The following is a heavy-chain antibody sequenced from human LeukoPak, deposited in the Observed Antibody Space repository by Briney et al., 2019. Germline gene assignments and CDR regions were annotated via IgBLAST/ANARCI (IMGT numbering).Heavy chain of an antibody. Sequence: PETLSLTCAVYGGSFSGYYWSWIRQPPGKGLQWIGEINHSGSTNYNPSLKSRVTISVDTSKNQFSLKLSSVTAADTAVYYCARGRVSMVRGVIILNWFDPWGQGTLVTVSS. V-gene: IGHV4-34*01. CDR3: ARGRVSMVRGVIILNWFDP. D-gene: IGHD3-10*01. J-gene: IGHJ5*02. CDR2: INHSGST. CDR1: GGSFSGYY.